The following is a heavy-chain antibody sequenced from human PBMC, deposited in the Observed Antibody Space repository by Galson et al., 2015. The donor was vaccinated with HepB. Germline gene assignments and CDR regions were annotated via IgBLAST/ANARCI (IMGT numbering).Heavy chain of an antibody. J-gene: IGHJ4*02. V-gene: IGHV4-4*02. CDR3: ARAKEGRGYFDY. CDR1: GDSISNDRW. Sequence: ETLSLTCAVSGDSISNDRWWSWVRQPPGEGLEWIGEASHSGGTNYRPSLKSRVTISVDKSRNQFSLKLTSVTAADTAVYYCARAKEGRGYFDYWGQGTLVTVSS. CDR2: ASHSGGT. D-gene: IGHD3-10*01.